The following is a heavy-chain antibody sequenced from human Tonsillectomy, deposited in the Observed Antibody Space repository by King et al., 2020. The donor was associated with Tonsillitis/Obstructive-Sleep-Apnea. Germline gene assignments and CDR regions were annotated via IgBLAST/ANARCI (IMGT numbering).Heavy chain of an antibody. CDR3: ARAHPTNLYYYYMDV. CDR1: GGSISSYY. CDR2: IYYSGST. J-gene: IGHJ6*03. Sequence: QLQESGPGLVKPSETLSLTCTVSGGSISSYYWSWIRQPPGKGLEWIGYIYYSGSTNYNPSLKSRVTISVDTSKNQFSLKLSSVTAADTAVYYCARAHPTNLYYYYMDVWGNGTTVTVSS. V-gene: IGHV4-59*01.